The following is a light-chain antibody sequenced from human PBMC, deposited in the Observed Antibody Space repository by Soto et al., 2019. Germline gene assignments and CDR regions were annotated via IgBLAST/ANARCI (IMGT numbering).Light chain of an antibody. V-gene: IGKV3-20*01. Sequence: EIVLTQSPGTLSLSPGERATLSCRASQSISSSYLAWYQQKPGQAPILLIYRASSRATDIPDRFSGSGSGTDFTLTISRLEPEDFAVYYCQQYGTSPLYTFGQGTKLEIK. CDR3: QQYGTSPLYT. CDR1: QSISSSY. J-gene: IGKJ2*01. CDR2: RAS.